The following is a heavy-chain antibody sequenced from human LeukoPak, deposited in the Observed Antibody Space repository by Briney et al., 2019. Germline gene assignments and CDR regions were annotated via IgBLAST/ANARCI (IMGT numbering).Heavy chain of an antibody. CDR2: ISSSRTTI. Sequence: GGSLRLSCAASGFTFSTSGMHWVRQAPGKGLEWVSYISSSRTTIHYADSVKGRFTISRDNAKNSLYLQMNSLRDDDTAVYYCARSPDGSGLFHYWGQGTLVTVSS. CDR1: GFTFSTSG. V-gene: IGHV3-48*02. J-gene: IGHJ4*02. D-gene: IGHD3-10*01. CDR3: ARSPDGSGLFHY.